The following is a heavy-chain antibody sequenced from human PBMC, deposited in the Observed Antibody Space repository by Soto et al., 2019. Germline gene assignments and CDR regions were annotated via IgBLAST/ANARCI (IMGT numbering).Heavy chain of an antibody. J-gene: IGHJ4*02. CDR1: GYAFSFG. V-gene: IGHV1-18*01. D-gene: IGHD3-10*01. Sequence: QLVQSGGEVKKPGASVRVSCKASGYAFSFGFSWVRQAPGQGLEWMGWISASDGSTNSAPRFRGRITLTTDTSTNTAYMDLLSLTSDDTAVYFCATYYFGSGSYYRFDNLGQGTLVTVSS. CDR3: ATYYFGSGSYYRFDN. CDR2: ISASDGST.